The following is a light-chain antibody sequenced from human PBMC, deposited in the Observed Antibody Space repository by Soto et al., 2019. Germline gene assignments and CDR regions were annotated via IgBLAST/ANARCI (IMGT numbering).Light chain of an antibody. CDR1: QSIGSC. Sequence: DVQMTQSPSTLSATVGDRVTITCRASQSIGSCLAWYQQKPGKTPKLLIYTASILEGAVPSRLSGSGSGTEFTLTISSLQPDDFATYYCLQYESYWTFGQGTKVDMK. CDR2: TAS. J-gene: IGKJ1*01. CDR3: LQYESYWT. V-gene: IGKV1-5*03.